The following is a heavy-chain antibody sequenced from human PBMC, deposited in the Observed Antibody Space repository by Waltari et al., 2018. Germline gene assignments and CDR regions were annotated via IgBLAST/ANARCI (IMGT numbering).Heavy chain of an antibody. CDR3: ASSDGGVEEQLVRY. J-gene: IGHJ4*02. D-gene: IGHD6-6*01. CDR1: GGIFSTYS. V-gene: IGHV1-69*13. CDR2: IIPVFNVA. Sequence: QVQLVQSGAEVKKPGSSVRVSCRTSGGIFSTYSVTWIRQAPGQGLEWMGGIIPVFNVAKYVEKFQGRVTITADESTNTAYMDLSSLTSADTAVYYCASSDGGVEEQLVRYWGQGTLVTVSS.